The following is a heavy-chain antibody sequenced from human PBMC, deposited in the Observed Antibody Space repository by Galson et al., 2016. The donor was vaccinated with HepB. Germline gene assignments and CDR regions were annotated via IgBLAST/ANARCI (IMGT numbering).Heavy chain of an antibody. CDR2: INSDGSNI. J-gene: IGHJ6*04. D-gene: IGHD4-17*01. V-gene: IGHV3-74*01. CDR3: ASLATVTTRYYYYGLDV. CDR1: GFTFSAYW. Sequence: SLRLSCAASGFTFSAYWMYWVRQAPGKGLVWVSRINSDGSNITYADSVKGRFTISRNNAKNTLYLQMNSLRAEDTAVYYCASLATVTTRYYYYGLDVWGKVTTVTVSS.